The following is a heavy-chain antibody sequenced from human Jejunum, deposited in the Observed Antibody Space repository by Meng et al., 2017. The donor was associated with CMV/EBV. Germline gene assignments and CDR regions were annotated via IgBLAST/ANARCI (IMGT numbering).Heavy chain of an antibody. D-gene: IGHD3-22*01. CDR2: VYHRGDT. V-gene: IGHV4-4*02. CDR1: GDSISSDIW. Sequence: VRLQESGPGLVKPSGTLSPTCTVSGDSISSDIWWSWVHQPPGKGLEWIGEVYHRGDTNYNPSLKSRVDISVDKSKNQFYLSLFSVTAADTATYYCTHRPMTSAYYYFDYWGQGTLVTVSS. J-gene: IGHJ4*02. CDR3: THRPMTSAYYYFDY.